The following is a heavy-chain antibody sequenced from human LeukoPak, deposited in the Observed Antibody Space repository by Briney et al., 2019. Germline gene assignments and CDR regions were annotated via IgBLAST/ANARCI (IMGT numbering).Heavy chain of an antibody. CDR2: INPNSGGT. CDR3: ARSRFRQQLVLAKPAEYFQH. J-gene: IGHJ1*01. V-gene: IGHV1-2*02. CDR1: GYTFTGYY. Sequence: ASVKVSCKAAGYTFTGYYIHWVRQPPGQGREGMRWINPNSGGTKYAQKFQSRVNMTRATSLSAAYMELSRLRSDVTAVYYCARSRFRQQLVLAKPAEYFQHWGQGTLSPPPQ. D-gene: IGHD6-13*01.